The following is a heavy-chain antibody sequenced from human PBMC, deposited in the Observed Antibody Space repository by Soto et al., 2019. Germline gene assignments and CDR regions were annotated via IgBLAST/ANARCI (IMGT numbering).Heavy chain of an antibody. CDR3: AKDSYYDFWSGYSSPGLIDY. J-gene: IGHJ4*02. CDR2: ISGSGGST. V-gene: IGHV3-23*01. Sequence: GGSLRLSCAASGFTFSSYAMSWVRQAPGKGLEWVSAISGSGGSTYYADSVKGRSTISRDNSKNTLYLQMNSLRAEDTAVYYCAKDSYYDFWSGYSSPGLIDYWGQGTPVTSPQ. CDR1: GFTFSSYA. D-gene: IGHD3-3*01.